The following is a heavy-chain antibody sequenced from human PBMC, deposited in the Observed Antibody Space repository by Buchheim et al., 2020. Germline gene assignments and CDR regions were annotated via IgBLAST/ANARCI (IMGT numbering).Heavy chain of an antibody. J-gene: IGHJ4*02. Sequence: EVQLEESGGDLVKPGGSLRLSCAASGFTFSNAWMTLVRQAPGKGLEWVGRIKSQSNGGTTDYAAPVKGRFTISRDDSKDTLYLQMNSLNTEDTAIYYCIRNRLAGTGEDSWGQGTL. CDR1: GFTFSNAW. D-gene: IGHD1-1*01. CDR2: IKSQSNGGTT. V-gene: IGHV3-15*01. CDR3: IRNRLAGTGEDS.